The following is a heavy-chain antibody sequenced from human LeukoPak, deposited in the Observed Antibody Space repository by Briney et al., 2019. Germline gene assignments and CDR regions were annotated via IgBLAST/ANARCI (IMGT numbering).Heavy chain of an antibody. J-gene: IGHJ4*02. Sequence: QPGRSLRLSCAASGFTFSSYGMHWVRQAPGKGLEWVAVISYDGSNKYYADSLKGRFTISRDNSKNTLYLQMNSLRAEDTAVYYCAKTTFGGVIVYYFDYWGQGTLVTVSS. CDR2: ISYDGSNK. CDR3: AKTTFGGVIVYYFDY. V-gene: IGHV3-30*18. CDR1: GFTFSSYG. D-gene: IGHD3-16*02.